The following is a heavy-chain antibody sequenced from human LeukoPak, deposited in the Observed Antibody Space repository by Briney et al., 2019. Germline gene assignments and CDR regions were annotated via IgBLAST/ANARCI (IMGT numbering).Heavy chain of an antibody. D-gene: IGHD3-22*01. Sequence: PGRSLRLSCAASGFTFSSYGMHWVRQAPGKGLEWLAVISYDGSNKYYADSVKGRFTISRDNSKNTLYLQMNSLRAEDTAVYYCAKDAEVGYKVVINYYYGMDVWGQGTTVTVSS. CDR1: GFTFSSYG. CDR2: ISYDGSNK. J-gene: IGHJ6*02. V-gene: IGHV3-30*18. CDR3: AKDAEVGYKVVINYYYGMDV.